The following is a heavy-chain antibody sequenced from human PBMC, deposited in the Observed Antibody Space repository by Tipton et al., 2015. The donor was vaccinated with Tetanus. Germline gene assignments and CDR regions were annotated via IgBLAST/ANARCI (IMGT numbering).Heavy chain of an antibody. CDR2: IYPDDSDT. V-gene: IGHV5-51*01. CDR3: ARQKGY. J-gene: IGHJ4*02. CDR1: GYSFNIYW. Sequence: VQLVQSGAEVKKPGESLKISCSGSGYSFNIYWLAWVRQMPGKGLEWMGIIYPDDSDTRYSPSFPGQVTISADKSTTTAYLQWSSLKASDTAMYYCARQKGYWGQGTLVTVSS.